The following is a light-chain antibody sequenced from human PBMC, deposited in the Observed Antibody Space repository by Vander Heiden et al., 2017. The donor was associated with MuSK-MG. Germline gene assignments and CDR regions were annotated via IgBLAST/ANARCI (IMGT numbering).Light chain of an antibody. CDR1: SSDVGGYNY. V-gene: IGLV2-8*01. CDR2: EVI. CDR3: SSYAGSSNFVV. J-gene: IGLJ2*01. Sequence: QSALTQPPSASGSPGQSVTISCTGTSSDVGGYNYVSWYQQHPGKAPNLMIYEVIKRPSGVPDRFSGSKSGNTASLTVSGLQAEDEADYYCSSYAGSSNFVVFGGGTKLTVL.